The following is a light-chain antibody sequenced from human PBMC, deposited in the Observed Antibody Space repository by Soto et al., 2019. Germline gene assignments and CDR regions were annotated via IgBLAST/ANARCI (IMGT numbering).Light chain of an antibody. V-gene: IGLV2-23*02. CDR1: SSDVGSYNL. Sequence: QSALTQPASVSGSPGQSITISCTGTSSDVGSYNLVSWYQQHPGKAPKLMISAVTKRPAGVSSRFSGAKSGNTASLTISGPQAEDEADYYCSSYAGFNTVIFGGGTKLTVL. CDR2: AVT. CDR3: SSYAGFNTVI. J-gene: IGLJ2*01.